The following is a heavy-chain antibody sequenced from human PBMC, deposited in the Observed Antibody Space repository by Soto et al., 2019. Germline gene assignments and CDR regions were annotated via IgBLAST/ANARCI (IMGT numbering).Heavy chain of an antibody. J-gene: IGHJ5*02. CDR3: ARMASFGSLNWFDP. CDR1: GYIFTNND. D-gene: IGHD5-18*01. Sequence: QVQLVQSVAEVKKPGASVKVSCKASGYIFTNNDVSWVRQATGQGLEWMGWMNPGSGDTGYAQKFQGRVTMTRNISIATAYMELSSLRADDTAIYYCARMASFGSLNWFDPWGQGTLVTVSS. CDR2: MNPGSGDT. V-gene: IGHV1-8*01.